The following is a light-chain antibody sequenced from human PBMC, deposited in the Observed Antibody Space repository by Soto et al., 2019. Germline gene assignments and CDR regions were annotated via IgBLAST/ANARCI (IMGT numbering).Light chain of an antibody. J-gene: IGLJ2*01. Sequence: QSALTQPASVSGSPGQSITISCAGTMRDVGAYNLVSWYQQHPGRVPQLIIYEVRNRPSGISFRFSGSKSGNTASLTISGLQAEDEADYYCSSFTSKSTLIFGGGTKVTV. CDR3: SSFTSKSTLI. CDR1: MRDVGAYNL. CDR2: EVR. V-gene: IGLV2-14*01.